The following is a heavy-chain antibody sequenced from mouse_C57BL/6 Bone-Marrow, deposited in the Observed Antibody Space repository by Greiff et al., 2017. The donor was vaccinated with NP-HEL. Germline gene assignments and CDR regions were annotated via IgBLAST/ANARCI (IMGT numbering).Heavy chain of an antibody. CDR3: ARGSNAYAMDY. J-gene: IGHJ4*01. Sequence: DVQLQESGPELVKPGDSVKISCKASGYSFTGYFMNWVMQSHGKSLEWIGRINPYNGDTFYNQKFKGKATLTVDKSSSTAHMELRSLTSEDSAVYYCARGSNAYAMDYWGQGTSVTVSS. CDR1: GYSFTGYF. V-gene: IGHV1-20*01. CDR2: INPYNGDT. D-gene: IGHD2-5*01.